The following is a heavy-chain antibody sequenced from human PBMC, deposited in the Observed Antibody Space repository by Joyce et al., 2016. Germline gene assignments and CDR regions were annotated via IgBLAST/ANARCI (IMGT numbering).Heavy chain of an antibody. D-gene: IGHD3-22*01. CDR1: GYTFTSYG. V-gene: IGHV1-18*01. CDR3: AGGPLITMIVVVSDAFDI. Sequence: QVQLVQSGAEVQKPGASVRASCTTSGYTFTSYGISWVRQATGQGLEWMGCISTYNNNTNYAQISQRTATMTTDTTTTTAFMELRSLGSDDTAGYFCAGGPLITMIVVVSDAFDIWGQGTMVTVSS. J-gene: IGHJ3*02. CDR2: ISTYNNNT.